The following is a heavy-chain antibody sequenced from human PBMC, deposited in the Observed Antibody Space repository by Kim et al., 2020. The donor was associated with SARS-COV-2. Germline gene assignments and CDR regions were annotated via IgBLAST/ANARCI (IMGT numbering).Heavy chain of an antibody. V-gene: IGHV1-46*01. CDR2: INPSGGST. D-gene: IGHD4-17*01. CDR1: GYTFTSYY. Sequence: ASVKVSCKASGYTFTSYYMHWVRQAPGQGLEWMGIINPSGGSTSYAQKFQGRVTMTRDTSTNTVYMELSSLRSEDTAVYYCARDLTVTTGLDYYYGMDVWSQGTTVTVSS. J-gene: IGHJ6*02. CDR3: ARDLTVTTGLDYYYGMDV.